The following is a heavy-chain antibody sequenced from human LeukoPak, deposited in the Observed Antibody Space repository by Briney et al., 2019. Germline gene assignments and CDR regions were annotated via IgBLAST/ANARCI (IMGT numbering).Heavy chain of an antibody. J-gene: IGHJ4*02. CDR2: IYYSGST. Sequence: PSETLPLTCTVSGGSISSYYWSWIRQPPGKGLEWIGYIYYSGSTNYNPSLKSRVTISVDTSKNQFSLKLSSVTAADTAVYYCAREGYYYKYFDYWGQGTLVTVSS. CDR1: GGSISSYY. CDR3: AREGYYYKYFDY. V-gene: IGHV4-59*12. D-gene: IGHD3-10*01.